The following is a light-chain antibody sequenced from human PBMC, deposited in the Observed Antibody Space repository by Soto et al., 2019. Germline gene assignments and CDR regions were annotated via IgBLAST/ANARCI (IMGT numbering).Light chain of an antibody. CDR2: DVS. CDR3: SSYTSSSTFVV. J-gene: IGLJ2*01. Sequence: QSALTQPASVSGSPGQSITISCTGTSSDVGGYNYVSWYQQHPGKAPKVMIYDVSNRPSGVSNRFSGSKSGNTASLTISGLQAEDEADYYCSSYTSSSTFVVFGGGTQLPS. V-gene: IGLV2-14*01. CDR1: SSDVGGYNY.